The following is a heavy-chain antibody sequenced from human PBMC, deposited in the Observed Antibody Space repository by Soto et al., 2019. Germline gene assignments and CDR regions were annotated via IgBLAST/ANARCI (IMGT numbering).Heavy chain of an antibody. J-gene: IGHJ4*02. CDR1: VFTFSSYA. V-gene: IGHV3-23*01. CDR3: AGTYSSGHRYFEY. CDR2: ISGSGGST. D-gene: IGHD6-19*01. Sequence: PVGSLRLSCASSVFTFSSYAMSCVRHSPGKGLEWVSAISGSGGSTYYADSVKGRFTISRDNSKNTLYLQMNSLRAEDTAVYYCAGTYSSGHRYFEYLRQGTLVIVSS.